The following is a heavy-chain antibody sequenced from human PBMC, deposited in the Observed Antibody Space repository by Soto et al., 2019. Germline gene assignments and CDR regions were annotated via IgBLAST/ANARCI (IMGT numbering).Heavy chain of an antibody. J-gene: IGHJ4*02. CDR2: ISGSGGST. Sequence: AGGSLRLSCAASGFTFSSYAMSLVRQAPGKGLEWVSAISGSGGSTYYADSVKGRFTISRDNSKNTLYLQMNSLRAEDTAVYYCAKDYKGFGEFGFYFDYWGQGTLVTVSS. CDR1: GFTFSSYA. D-gene: IGHD3-10*01. CDR3: AKDYKGFGEFGFYFDY. V-gene: IGHV3-23*01.